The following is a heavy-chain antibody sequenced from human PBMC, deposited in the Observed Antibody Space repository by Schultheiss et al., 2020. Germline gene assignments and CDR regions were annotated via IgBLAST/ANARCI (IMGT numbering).Heavy chain of an antibody. CDR2: ISYDGSNK. V-gene: IGHV3-30*18. CDR3: AKVLGVYYDFWRWRAWALDY. J-gene: IGHJ4*02. Sequence: GGSLRLSCAASGFTFSSYGMHWVRQAPGKGLECVAVISYDGSNKYYADSVKGRFTISRDNSKNTLYLQMNSLRAEDTAVYYCAKVLGVYYDFWRWRAWALDYWGQGTLVTVSS. CDR1: GFTFSSYG. D-gene: IGHD3-3*01.